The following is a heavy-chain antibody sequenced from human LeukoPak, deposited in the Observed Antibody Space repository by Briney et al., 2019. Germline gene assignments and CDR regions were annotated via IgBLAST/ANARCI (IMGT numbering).Heavy chain of an antibody. Sequence: GGSLRLSCTSSQLTFNRYVMAWVRQAPGKGLEWVSTISASGGTTYYADSVQGRFTISRDNSKNTLSLQMNSLRAEDTGVYYCAKELTGWFFSYWGQGTLVTVSS. V-gene: IGHV3-23*01. J-gene: IGHJ4*02. CDR2: ISASGGTT. D-gene: IGHD6-19*01. CDR1: QLTFNRYV. CDR3: AKELTGWFFSY.